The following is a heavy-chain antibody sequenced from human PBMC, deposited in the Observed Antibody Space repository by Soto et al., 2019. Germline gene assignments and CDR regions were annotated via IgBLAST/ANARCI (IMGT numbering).Heavy chain of an antibody. CDR1: RNTFISYD. V-gene: IGHV1-8*01. D-gene: IGHD4-4*01. CDR2: MNPKSGNT. CDR3: ARSPSWETTVTPCYFDY. J-gene: IGHJ4*02. Sequence: QVQLVQSGAEVKKPGASVKVSCKASRNTFISYDINWVRQATGQGLEWMGWMNPKSGNTGYAQNFQGRLTMTRNTSISTAYMELSSLRSEDTAVYYCARSPSWETTVTPCYFDYWGQGTLVTVSS.